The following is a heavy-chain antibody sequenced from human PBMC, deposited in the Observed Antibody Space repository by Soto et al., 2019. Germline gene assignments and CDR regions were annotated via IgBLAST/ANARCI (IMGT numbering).Heavy chain of an antibody. V-gene: IGHV3-30*18. D-gene: IGHD1-26*01. CDR2: ISYDGSNK. CDR1: GFTFSSYG. CDR3: AKDVVVGATTGLGDYYYYYGMDV. Sequence: GGSLRLSCAASGFTFSSYGMHWVRQAPGKGLEWVAVISYDGSNKYYADSVKGRFTISRDNSKYTLYLQMNSLRAEDTAVYYCAKDVVVGATTGLGDYYYYYGMDVWGQGTTVTVSS. J-gene: IGHJ6*02.